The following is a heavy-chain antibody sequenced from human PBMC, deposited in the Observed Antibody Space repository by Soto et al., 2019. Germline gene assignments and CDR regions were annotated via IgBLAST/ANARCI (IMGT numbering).Heavy chain of an antibody. D-gene: IGHD2-15*01. J-gene: IGHJ6*03. CDR3: ARGLVRARVVVAATLSYYYMDV. CDR2: INHSGST. Sequence: SETLSLTCAVYGGSFSGYYWSWIRQPPGRGLEWIGEINHSGSTNYNPSLKSRVTISVDTSKNQFSLKLSSVTAADTAVYYCARGLVRARVVVAATLSYYYMDVWGKGTTVTVSS. V-gene: IGHV4-34*01. CDR1: GGSFSGYY.